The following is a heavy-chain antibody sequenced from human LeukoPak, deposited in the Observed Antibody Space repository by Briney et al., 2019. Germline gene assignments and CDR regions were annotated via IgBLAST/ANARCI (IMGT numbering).Heavy chain of an antibody. CDR2: INHSGST. CDR3: ARLRPARGYSGYDYGVSFDY. Sequence: PSETLSLTCAVYGGSFSGCYWSWIRQPPGKGLEWIGEINHSGSTNYNPSLKSRVTISVDTSKNQFSLKLSSVTAADTAVYYCARLRPARGYSGYDYGVSFDYWGQGTLVTVSS. J-gene: IGHJ4*02. D-gene: IGHD5-12*01. V-gene: IGHV4-34*01. CDR1: GGSFSGCY.